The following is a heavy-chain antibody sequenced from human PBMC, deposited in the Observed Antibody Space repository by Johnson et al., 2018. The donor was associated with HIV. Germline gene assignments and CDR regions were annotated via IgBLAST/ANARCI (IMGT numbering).Heavy chain of an antibody. Sequence: VQLVESGGGLVQPGESLRLSCAAPGLTFNNYAMNWVRQAPGKGLEWVSGISGGDGTKFYADSVRGRFTISRDNSKNTLYLQMSSLRDEDTAIYYCAKEIWETYGGFMVGDAFDIWGQGTMVTVSS. J-gene: IGHJ3*02. V-gene: IGHV3-23*04. CDR1: GLTFNNYA. CDR2: ISGGDGTK. CDR3: AKEIWETYGGFMVGDAFDI. D-gene: IGHD3-16*01.